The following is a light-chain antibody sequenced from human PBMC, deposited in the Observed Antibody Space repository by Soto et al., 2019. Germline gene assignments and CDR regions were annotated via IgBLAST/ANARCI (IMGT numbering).Light chain of an antibody. CDR1: QCIRSH. CDR3: QQRFSSPLT. Sequence: DIQMTQSPSSLSASVGDRVSITCRASQCIRSHLTWFQHKPGKAPKVLIYGASSLPGGVPSRFSGSGSGTDFTLTIKSLQPEDFATYYCQQRFSSPLTFGPGTKVDVK. J-gene: IGKJ3*01. CDR2: GAS. V-gene: IGKV1-39*01.